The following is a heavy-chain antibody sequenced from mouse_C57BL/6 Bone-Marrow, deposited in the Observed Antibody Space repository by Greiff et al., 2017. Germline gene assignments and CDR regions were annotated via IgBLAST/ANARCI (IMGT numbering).Heavy chain of an antibody. CDR2: IDPSDSYT. CDR1: GYTFTSYW. Sequence: VQLQQPGAELVMPGASVKLSCKASGYTFTSYWMHWVKQRPGQGLEWIGEIDPSDSYTTYNQKFKGKSTLTVDKSSSTAYMQLSSLTSEDSAVYYCAREGAYYSSYFAYGGRGNALTVSA. J-gene: IGHJ2*01. D-gene: IGHD2-12*01. V-gene: IGHV1-69*01. CDR3: AREGAYYSSYFAY.